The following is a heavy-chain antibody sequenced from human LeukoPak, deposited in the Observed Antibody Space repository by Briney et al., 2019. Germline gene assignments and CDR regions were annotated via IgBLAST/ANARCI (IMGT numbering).Heavy chain of an antibody. CDR2: IYYSGST. Sequence: SETLSLTCTVSGGSISSSSYYWGWIRQPPGKGLEWIGSIYYSGSTYYNPSLKSRVTIPVDTSKNQFPLKLSSVTAADTAVYYCARNSKHDGNYYYYGMDVWGQGTTVTVSS. V-gene: IGHV4-39*01. CDR1: GGSISSSSYY. D-gene: IGHD4-11*01. CDR3: ARNSKHDGNYYYYGMDV. J-gene: IGHJ6*02.